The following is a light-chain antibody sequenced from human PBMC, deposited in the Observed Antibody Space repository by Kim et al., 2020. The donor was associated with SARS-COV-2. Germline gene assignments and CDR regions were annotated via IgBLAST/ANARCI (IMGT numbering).Light chain of an antibody. CDR1: SSDVGGYNY. Sequence: GQSVPIPCTGTSSDVGGYNYVSWHQQHPGKAPKLLISDVSKRPSGVPGRFSGSKSGNTASLTISGLQAEDEADYYCCSYAGNYTFVFGSGTKVTVL. CDR2: DVS. J-gene: IGLJ1*01. CDR3: CSYAGNYTFV. V-gene: IGLV2-11*01.